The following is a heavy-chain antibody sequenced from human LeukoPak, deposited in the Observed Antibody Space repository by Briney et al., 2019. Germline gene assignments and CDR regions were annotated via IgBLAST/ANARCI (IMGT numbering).Heavy chain of an antibody. CDR2: IYYSGST. D-gene: IGHD5-18*01. V-gene: IGHV4-59*01. CDR1: GGSISSYY. J-gene: IGHJ4*02. Sequence: SETLSLTCTVSGGSISSYYWSWIRQPPGKGLEWIGYIYYSGSTNYNPSLKSRVTISVDTSKNQFSLKLSSVTAADTAVYYCAKHGYSYGYPTSAIDYWGQGTLVTVSS. CDR3: AKHGYSYGYPTSAIDY.